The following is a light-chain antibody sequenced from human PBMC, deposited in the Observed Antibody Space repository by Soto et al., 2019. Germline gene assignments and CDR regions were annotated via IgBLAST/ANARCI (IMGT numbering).Light chain of an antibody. V-gene: IGKV3-15*01. CDR3: QQYNNWPRT. J-gene: IGKJ1*01. CDR1: QSVRSN. Sequence: EIVMTQSPATLSVSLVERATLSCMASQSVRSNLAWYQQKPGQSPRLLIYGASTRATGIPARFSGSGSGTQFTLTISSLQSEDFAVYYCQQYNNWPRTCGQGTKGDIK. CDR2: GAS.